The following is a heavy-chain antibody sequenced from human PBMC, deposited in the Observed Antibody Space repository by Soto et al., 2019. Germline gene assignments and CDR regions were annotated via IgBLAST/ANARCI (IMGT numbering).Heavy chain of an antibody. D-gene: IGHD3-22*01. CDR1: GYTFTSYA. CDR2: IIPIFGTA. Sequence: SVKVSCKASGYTFTSYAISWVRQAPGQGLEWMGGIIPIFGTANYAQKFQGRVTITADESTSTAYMELSSLRSEDTAVYYCARADYYDSSGYRDWFDPWGQGTLVTVSS. J-gene: IGHJ5*02. CDR3: ARADYYDSSGYRDWFDP. V-gene: IGHV1-69*13.